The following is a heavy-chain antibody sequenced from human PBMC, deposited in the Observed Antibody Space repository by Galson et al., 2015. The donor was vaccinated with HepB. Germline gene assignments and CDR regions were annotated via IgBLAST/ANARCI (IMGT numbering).Heavy chain of an antibody. CDR1: GFTFSSYG. V-gene: IGHV3-30*18. CDR2: ISYDGSNK. Sequence: LRLSCAASGFTFSSYGMHWVRQAPGKGLEWVAVISYDGSNKYYADSVKGRFTISRDNSKNTLYLQMNSPRAEDTAVYYCAKGIRYCSSTSCYTETSRHYYGMDVWGQGTTVTVSS. J-gene: IGHJ6*02. D-gene: IGHD2-2*02. CDR3: AKGIRYCSSTSCYTETSRHYYGMDV.